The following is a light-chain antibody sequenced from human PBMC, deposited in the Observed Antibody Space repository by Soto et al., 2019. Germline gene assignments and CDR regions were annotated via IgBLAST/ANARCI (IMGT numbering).Light chain of an antibody. CDR1: QSVSSSY. J-gene: IGKJ1*01. Sequence: EIVLTQSPGTLSLSPGERATLSCRASQSVSSSYLAWYQQKPGQAPRFLIYGASSRAAGIPDRFSGSGSGTDFTLTISRLEPEDCAVYYCQQYGSSPRTFGQGTKVEIK. CDR2: GAS. V-gene: IGKV3-20*01. CDR3: QQYGSSPRT.